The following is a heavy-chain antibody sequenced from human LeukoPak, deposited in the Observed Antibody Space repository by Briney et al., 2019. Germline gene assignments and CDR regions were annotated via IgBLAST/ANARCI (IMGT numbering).Heavy chain of an antibody. V-gene: IGHV1-18*01. D-gene: IGHD2-2*01. CDR3: ARDPRYCSSTSCYGWWFDP. CDR2: ISAYKGNT. CDR1: GYTFTSYG. J-gene: IGHJ5*02. Sequence: ASVKVSCKASGYTFTSYGISWVRQAPGQGLEWMGWISAYKGNTNYAQKLQGRVTMTTDTSTSTAYMELRSLRSDDTAVYYCARDPRYCSSTSCYGWWFDPWGQGTLVTVSS.